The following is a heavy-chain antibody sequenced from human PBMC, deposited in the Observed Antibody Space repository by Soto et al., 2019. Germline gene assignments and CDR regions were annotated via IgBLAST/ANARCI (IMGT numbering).Heavy chain of an antibody. Sequence: EVQLVESGGGLVQPGGSLRLSCAASGFTVSSKYMTWVRQAPGKGLEWVSLIQSGGTTYYADSVKGRFTISRDTSENTRHLEIDSLRVEDTAVYYCARDDVVCDGGRCYGIPLDVWGKGTTGTVSS. CDR2: IQSGGTT. CDR1: GFTVSSKY. D-gene: IGHD2-15*01. V-gene: IGHV3-66*01. J-gene: IGHJ6*04. CDR3: ARDDVVCDGGRCYGIPLDV.